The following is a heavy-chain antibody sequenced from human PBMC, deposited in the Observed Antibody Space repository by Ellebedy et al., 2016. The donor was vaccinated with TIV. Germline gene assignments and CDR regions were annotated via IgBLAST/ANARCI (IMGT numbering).Heavy chain of an antibody. V-gene: IGHV3-48*03. CDR2: ISSGGTTI. J-gene: IGHJ3*01. Sequence: PGGSLRLSCAASGFSFSSFEMTWVRQAPGKGLEWVSYISSGGTTIYYADSVRGRVTTSRDNSKNSLYLQMNSLRPEDTAVYYCATDSRANCGGDCFSNVFDLWGQGTTVTVS. CDR3: ATDSRANCGGDCFSNVFDL. CDR1: GFSFSSFE. D-gene: IGHD2-21*02.